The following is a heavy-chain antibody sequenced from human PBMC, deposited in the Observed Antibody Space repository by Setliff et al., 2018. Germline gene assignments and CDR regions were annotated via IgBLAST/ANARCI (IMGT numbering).Heavy chain of an antibody. CDR3: TFNSGWYGYYFDY. CDR2: FDPEDGET. Sequence: ASVKVSCKVSGYTLTELSMHWVRQAPGKGLEWMGGFDPEDGETIYAQKFQGRVTMTEDTSTDTAYMELSSLRSEDTAVYYCTFNSGWYGYYFDYWGQGTLVTVSS. J-gene: IGHJ4*02. D-gene: IGHD6-19*01. CDR1: GYTLTELS. V-gene: IGHV1-24*01.